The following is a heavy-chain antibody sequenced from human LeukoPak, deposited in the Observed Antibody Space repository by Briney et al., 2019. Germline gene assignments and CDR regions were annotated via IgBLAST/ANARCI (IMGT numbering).Heavy chain of an antibody. CDR2: ISWSSGSI. D-gene: IGHD1-7*01. V-gene: IGHV3-9*01. Sequence: GRSLRLSCAASGFTFDDYAMDWVRQAPGKGLEWVSGISWSSGSIGYADSVKGRFTISRDNAKNSLYLQMNSLRAEDTALYYCAKEIRYTGTTGLPDYWGQGTLVTVSS. CDR1: GFTFDDYA. J-gene: IGHJ4*02. CDR3: AKEIRYTGTTGLPDY.